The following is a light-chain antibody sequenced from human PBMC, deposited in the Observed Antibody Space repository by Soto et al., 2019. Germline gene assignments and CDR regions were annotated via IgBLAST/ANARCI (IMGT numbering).Light chain of an antibody. CDR1: QSVSSSY. J-gene: IGKJ3*01. V-gene: IGKV3-20*01. CDR3: QQYGSSPFT. CDR2: GAS. Sequence: EIVLTQSPGTLSLSPGERVTLSYRASQSVSSSYLAWYQQSPGQAPRLLIYGASSRATGIPDRFSGSGSGTDFTLTISRLEPEDFAVYYCQQYGSSPFTFGPGTKVDIK.